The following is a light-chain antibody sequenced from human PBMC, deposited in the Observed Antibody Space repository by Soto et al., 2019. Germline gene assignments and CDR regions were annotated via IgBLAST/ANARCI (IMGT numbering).Light chain of an antibody. CDR3: QTWDTGIHVV. J-gene: IGLJ2*01. CDR1: SGHSTYA. CDR2: LNSDGSH. V-gene: IGLV4-69*01. Sequence: QPVLTQSPSASASLGAPVKLTCTLSSGHSTYAIAWHQQQPEKGPRYLMKLNSDGSHSKGDGIPDRFSGSSSGAERYLTISSLQSEDEADYYCQTWDTGIHVVFGGGTKLTVL.